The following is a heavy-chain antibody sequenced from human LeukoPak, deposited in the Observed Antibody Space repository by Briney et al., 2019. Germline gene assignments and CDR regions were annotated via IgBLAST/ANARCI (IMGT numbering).Heavy chain of an antibody. J-gene: IGHJ4*02. D-gene: IGHD3-22*01. V-gene: IGHV4-34*01. Sequence: SETLSVTCAVYGGSFSGYYWSWIRQPPGKGLEWIGEINHSGSTNYNPSLKSRVTISVDTSKNQFSLKLSSVTAADTAVYYCARGHYYDSSGYYGSVLVVYYFDYWGQGTLVTVSS. CDR3: ARGHYYDSSGYYGSVLVVYYFDY. CDR2: INHSGST. CDR1: GGSFSGYY.